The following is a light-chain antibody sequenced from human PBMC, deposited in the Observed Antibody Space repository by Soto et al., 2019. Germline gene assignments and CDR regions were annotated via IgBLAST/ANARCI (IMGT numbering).Light chain of an antibody. CDR1: QSVRSNY. J-gene: IGKJ2*01. V-gene: IGKV3-20*01. Sequence: ETVLTQSPGTVSLSPGERATRSCTTSQSVRSNYLAWYQQKPGQAPRLLIYGVFSRATGIPDRFRGSGSGTDFTLTISGLEPEDSAVYYCQHYDGSPRTFGQGTKLEI. CDR3: QHYDGSPRT. CDR2: GVF.